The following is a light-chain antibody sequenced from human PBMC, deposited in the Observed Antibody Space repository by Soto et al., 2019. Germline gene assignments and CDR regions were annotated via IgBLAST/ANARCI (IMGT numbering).Light chain of an antibody. Sequence: EIVLTQSPGTLSLSPGEKATLSCRASQSVGSNYLAWYQQKPGQAPRLLIYGASTRATGIPDRFSGSGSGTDFTLIISRLEPEDFAMYYCQQYGSSPLTFGGGAKVEIK. V-gene: IGKV3-20*01. CDR1: QSVGSNY. CDR3: QQYGSSPLT. CDR2: GAS. J-gene: IGKJ4*01.